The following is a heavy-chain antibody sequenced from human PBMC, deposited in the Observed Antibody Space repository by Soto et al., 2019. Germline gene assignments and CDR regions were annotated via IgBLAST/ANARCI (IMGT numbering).Heavy chain of an antibody. D-gene: IGHD2-2*01. CDR3: ARDFVLVPASTPLDYYYGMDV. V-gene: IGHV3-33*01. J-gene: IGHJ6*02. CDR1: GFTFSSYG. CDR2: IWYDGSNK. Sequence: PGGSLRLSCAASGFTFSSYGMHWVRQAPGKGLEWVAVIWYDGSNKYYADSVKGRFTISRDNSKNTLYLQMNSLRAEATAVYYCARDFVLVPASTPLDYYYGMDVWGQGTTVTVSS.